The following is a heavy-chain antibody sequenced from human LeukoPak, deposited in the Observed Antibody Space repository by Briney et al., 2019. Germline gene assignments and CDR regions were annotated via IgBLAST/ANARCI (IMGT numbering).Heavy chain of an antibody. D-gene: IGHD3-22*01. Sequence: GGSLRLSCAASGFTFSSYEMNWVRQAPGKGLEYVSVIYSGGNTYYADSVKGRFTISRDNSKNTLYLQMNSLRAEDTAVYYCARKTDSGGQGDYWGPGTLVTVSS. V-gene: IGHV3-66*01. CDR2: IYSGGNT. J-gene: IGHJ4*02. CDR1: GFTFSSYE. CDR3: ARKTDSGGQGDY.